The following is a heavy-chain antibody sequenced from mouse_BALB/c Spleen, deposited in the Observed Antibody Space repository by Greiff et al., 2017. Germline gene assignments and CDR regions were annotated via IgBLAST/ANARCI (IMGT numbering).Heavy chain of an antibody. CDR1: GYTFTSYW. J-gene: IGHJ4*01. Sequence: QVQLQQSGAELAKPGASVKMSCKASGYTFTSYWMHWVKQRPGQGLEWIGYINPSTGYTEYNQKFKDKATLTADKSSSTAYMQLSSLTSEDSAVYYCARGEGDYAMDYWGQGTSVTVSS. V-gene: IGHV1-7*01. CDR3: ARGEGDYAMDY. CDR2: INPSTGYT.